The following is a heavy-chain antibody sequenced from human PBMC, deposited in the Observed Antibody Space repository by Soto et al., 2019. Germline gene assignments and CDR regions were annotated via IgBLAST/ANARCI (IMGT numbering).Heavy chain of an antibody. J-gene: IGHJ4*02. CDR3: ARDSRSAKYFDY. Sequence: SVKVSCKASGGTFSSYAISWVRQAPGQGLEWMGGIIPIFGTANYAQKFQGRVTITADESTSTAYMELSSLRSEETAVYYCARDSRSAKYFDYWGQGTLVTVSS. CDR2: IIPIFGTA. V-gene: IGHV1-69*13. CDR1: GGTFSSYA.